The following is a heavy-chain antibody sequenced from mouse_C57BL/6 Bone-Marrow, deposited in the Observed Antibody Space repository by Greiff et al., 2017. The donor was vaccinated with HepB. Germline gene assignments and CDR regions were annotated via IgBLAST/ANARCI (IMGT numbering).Heavy chain of an antibody. CDR1: GYTFTSYW. CDR2: IDPSDSYT. V-gene: IGHV1-50*01. D-gene: IGHD1-1*01. CDR3: ARSFDYYGSSLYAMDY. J-gene: IGHJ4*01. Sequence: QVQLQQPGAELVKPGASVKLSCKASGYTFTSYWMQWVKQRPGQGLEWIGEIDPSDSYTNYNQKFKGKATLTVDTAYSTADMQLSSLTSEDSAVYYCARSFDYYGSSLYAMDYWGQGTSVTVSS.